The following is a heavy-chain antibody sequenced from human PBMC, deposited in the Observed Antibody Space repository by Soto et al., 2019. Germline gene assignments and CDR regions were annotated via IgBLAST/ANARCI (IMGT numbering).Heavy chain of an antibody. CDR2: IYPGDSDT. CDR1: GYSFTNYW. V-gene: IGHV5-51*01. CDR3: ARTSAAGKYYYGMDV. J-gene: IGHJ6*02. Sequence: GESLKLTCTGSGYSFTNYWFGWVRQTPGKGLEWMGIIYPGDSDTRYSPSFQGQVTISADKSISTAYLQWSSLKASDTAMYYCARTSAAGKYYYGMDVWGQGTTVTVSS. D-gene: IGHD6-13*01.